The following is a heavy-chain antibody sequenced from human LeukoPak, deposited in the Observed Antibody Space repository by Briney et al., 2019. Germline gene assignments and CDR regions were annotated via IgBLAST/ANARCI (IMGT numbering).Heavy chain of an antibody. J-gene: IGHJ4*02. V-gene: IGHV1-2*02. CDR3: ARRIAVAGSPVYCFDY. CDR2: INPKSGVT. Sequence: ASVKVSCKASAYTLSGYYMHWVRQAPGQGLEWMGWINPKSGVTNYAQKFQGRVTMTWDTSINTTFMELSRLRSDDTAVYYCARRIAVAGSPVYCFDYWGQGTLVTVSS. D-gene: IGHD6-19*01. CDR1: AYTLSGYY.